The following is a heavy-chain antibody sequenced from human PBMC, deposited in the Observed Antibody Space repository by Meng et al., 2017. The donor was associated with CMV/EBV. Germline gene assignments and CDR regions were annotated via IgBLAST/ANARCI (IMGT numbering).Heavy chain of an antibody. J-gene: IGHJ6*02. V-gene: IGHV4-59*01. CDR3: ARDIAWELRPGLPYYYGMDV. CDR2: IYYSGST. Sequence: GSLRLSCAASGFTFSSYWMSWVRQAPGKGLEWIGYIYYSGSTNYNPSLKSRVTISVDTSKNQFSLKLSSVTAADTAVYYCARDIAWELRPGLPYYYGMDVWGQGTTVTVSS. D-gene: IGHD1-26*01. CDR1: GFTFSSYW.